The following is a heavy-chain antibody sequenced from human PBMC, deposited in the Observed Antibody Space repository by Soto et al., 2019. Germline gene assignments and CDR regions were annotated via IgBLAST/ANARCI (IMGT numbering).Heavy chain of an antibody. CDR1: GGSISSSSYY. J-gene: IGHJ1*01. D-gene: IGHD2-15*01. CDR3: ARHTPAISISDH. Sequence: SETLSLTCTVSGGSISSSSYYWGWFRQPPGKGLEWIGSIYYSGSTYYNPSLKSRVTISVDTSKNQSSLKLSSVTAAGTAVYYCARHTPAISISDHWGQGTLVTV. CDR2: IYYSGST. V-gene: IGHV4-39*01.